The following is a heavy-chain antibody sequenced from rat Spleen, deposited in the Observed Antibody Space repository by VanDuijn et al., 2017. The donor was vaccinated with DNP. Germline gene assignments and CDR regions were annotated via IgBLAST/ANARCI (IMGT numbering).Heavy chain of an antibody. Sequence: EVQLQESGPGLVKPSQSLSLTCSVTGYSITSHYWGWIRQFPGNQMVYIGHINYSGFTHYNPSLKSRISITRDTSKNQFFLQLNSVTAEDTATYYCATDTYGWFAYWGQGTLVTVSS. J-gene: IGHJ3*01. D-gene: IGHD2-1*01. CDR3: ATDTYGWFAY. CDR1: GYSITSHY. V-gene: IGHV3-1*01. CDR2: INYSGFT.